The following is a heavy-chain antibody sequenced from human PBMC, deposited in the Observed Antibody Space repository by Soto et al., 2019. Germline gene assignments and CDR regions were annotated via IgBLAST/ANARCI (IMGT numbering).Heavy chain of an antibody. D-gene: IGHD2-8*01. Sequence: ASVKVSCKASGYSFTDYHIHWVRQAPAQGLEWLGRINPKSGGTSTAQKFQGWVTMTTDTSISTASMELTRLTSDDTAIYYCARGDSTDCSNGVCSFFYNHDMDVWGQGTTVTVSS. CDR3: ARGDSTDCSNGVCSFFYNHDMDV. V-gene: IGHV1-2*04. CDR1: GYSFTDYH. CDR2: INPKSGGT. J-gene: IGHJ6*02.